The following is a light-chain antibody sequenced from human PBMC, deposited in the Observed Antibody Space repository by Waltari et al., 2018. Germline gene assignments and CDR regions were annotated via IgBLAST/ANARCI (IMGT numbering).Light chain of an antibody. J-gene: IGLJ1*01. V-gene: IGLV1-51*01. CDR1: STTIENHH. CDR3: GTWDTSLSAYV. Sequence: SVFPQPPSVSAAPGQRVTIPFSDTSTTIENHHVSWYQQLPGTATKLFIFDDKKRSSGLPDRFSGSKSGTSATLDITGLQTGDEADYYCGTWDTSLSAYVFGTGTKVTVL. CDR2: DDK.